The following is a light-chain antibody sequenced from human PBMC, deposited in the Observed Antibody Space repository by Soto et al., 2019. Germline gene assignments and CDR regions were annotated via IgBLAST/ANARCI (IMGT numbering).Light chain of an antibody. V-gene: IGLV2-11*01. J-gene: IGLJ2*01. CDR2: NVN. Sequence: QSALTQPRSVSGSPGQSVTIACTGTSSDVGGYHYVSWYQHHPGKAPKLMIFNVNERPSGVPARFSGSKSGNTASLTISGLQAEAEADYYCCSYAGIYTLVFGGGTKLTVL. CDR1: SSDVGGYHY. CDR3: CSYAGIYTLV.